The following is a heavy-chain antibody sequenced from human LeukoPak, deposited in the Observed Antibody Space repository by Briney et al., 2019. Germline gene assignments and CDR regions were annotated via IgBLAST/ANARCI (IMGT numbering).Heavy chain of an antibody. Sequence: ASVKVSCKASGYTFTSYDINWVRQATGQGLEWMGWMNPNSGNTGYAQKFQGRVTMTRNTSISTAYMELSSLRSEDTAVYYCARGRHPVRGRYSSSWYGGNWFDPWGQGTLVTVSS. J-gene: IGHJ5*02. CDR2: MNPNSGNT. CDR1: GYTFTSYD. V-gene: IGHV1-8*01. CDR3: ARGRHPVRGRYSSSWYGGNWFDP. D-gene: IGHD6-13*01.